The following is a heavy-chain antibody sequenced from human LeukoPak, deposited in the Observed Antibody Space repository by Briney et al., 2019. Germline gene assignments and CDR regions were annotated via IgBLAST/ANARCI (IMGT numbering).Heavy chain of an antibody. CDR1: GFTFSSYA. J-gene: IGHJ4*02. Sequence: GGSLRLSCAASGFTFSSYAMSWVRQAPGKGLEWVSAISGSGGSTYYADSVKGRFTISRDNSKNTLYLQMNSLRAEDTAVYYCARDRAPKYYDYVWGSYLFDYWGQGTLVTVSS. CDR3: ARDRAPKYYDYVWGSYLFDY. V-gene: IGHV3-23*01. CDR2: ISGSGGST. D-gene: IGHD3-16*02.